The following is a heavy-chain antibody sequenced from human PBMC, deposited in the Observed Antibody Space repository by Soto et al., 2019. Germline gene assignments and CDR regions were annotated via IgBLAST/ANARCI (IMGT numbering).Heavy chain of an antibody. CDR1: GYTFTSYG. V-gene: IGHV1-18*01. CDR2: ISAYNGNT. Sequence: ASVKVSFKASGYTFTSYGISWVRQAPGQGLEWMGWISAYNGNTNYAQKLQGRVTMTTDTSTSTAYMELRSLRSDDTAVYYCAREYDFSRPYYFDYWGQGTLVTVSS. J-gene: IGHJ4*02. CDR3: AREYDFSRPYYFDY. D-gene: IGHD3-3*01.